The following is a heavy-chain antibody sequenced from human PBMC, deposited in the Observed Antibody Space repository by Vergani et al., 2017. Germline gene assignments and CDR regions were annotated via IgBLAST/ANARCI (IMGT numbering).Heavy chain of an antibody. V-gene: IGHV2-5*02. CDR2: IYWDDDK. D-gene: IGHD2-15*01. CDR1: GFSLSTSGVG. J-gene: IGHJ4*02. CDR3: AHSRACSGGSCYFLFDY. Sequence: QITLKESGPTLVKPTQTLTLTCTFSGFSLSTSGVGVGWIRQPPGKALEWLALIYWDDDKRYSPSLKSRLTITKDTSKNQVVLTMTNMDPVDTATYYSAHSRACSGGSCYFLFDYWGQGTLVTVSS.